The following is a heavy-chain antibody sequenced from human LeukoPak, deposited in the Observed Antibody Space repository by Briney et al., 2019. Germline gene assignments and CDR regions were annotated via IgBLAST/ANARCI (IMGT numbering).Heavy chain of an antibody. D-gene: IGHD2-21*02. Sequence: SETLSLTCAVYGGSFSGYYWNWIRQPPGKGLEWIGYISNSGTTSYSPSLKSRVSISVDTSNNQFSLRLSSVTAADTAVYYCARDVVVTSSPDAFDIWGQGTMVTVSS. V-gene: IGHV4-34*09. CDR1: GGSFSGYY. CDR2: ISNSGTT. J-gene: IGHJ3*02. CDR3: ARDVVVTSSPDAFDI.